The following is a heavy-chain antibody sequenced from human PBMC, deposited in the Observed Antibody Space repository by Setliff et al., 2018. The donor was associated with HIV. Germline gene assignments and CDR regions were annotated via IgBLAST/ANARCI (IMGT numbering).Heavy chain of an antibody. J-gene: IGHJ4*02. CDR2: IYYSGST. D-gene: IGHD3-22*01. V-gene: IGHV4-39*07. Sequence: SETLSLTCTVSGGSISSSSYYWGWIRQPPGKGLEWIGSIYYSGSTYYNPSLKSRVTISVDTSKNQFSLKLSSVTAADTAVYYCARFRVTMIVVDCYFDYWGQGTLVPVSS. CDR3: ARFRVTMIVVDCYFDY. CDR1: GGSISSSSYY.